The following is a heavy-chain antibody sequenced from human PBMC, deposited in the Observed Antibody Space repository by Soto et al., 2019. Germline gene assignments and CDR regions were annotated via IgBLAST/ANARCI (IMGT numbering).Heavy chain of an antibody. CDR1: GYTFTGYY. D-gene: IGHD6-13*01. CDR3: ARHGQQLDPYYYYGMDV. J-gene: IGHJ6*02. Sequence: ASVKVSCKASGYTFTGYYMHWVRQAPGQGLEWMGWINPNSGGTNYAQKFQGWVTMTGDTSISTAYLQWSSLKASDTAMYYCARHGQQLDPYYYYGMDVWGQGTTVTVSS. CDR2: INPNSGGT. V-gene: IGHV1-2*04.